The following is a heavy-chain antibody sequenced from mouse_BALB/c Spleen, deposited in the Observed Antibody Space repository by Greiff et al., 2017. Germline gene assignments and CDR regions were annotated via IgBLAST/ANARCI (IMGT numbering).Heavy chain of an antibody. CDR3: ASSLLRQPLFDY. J-gene: IGHJ2*01. CDR2: IWAGGST. D-gene: IGHD1-2*01. Sequence: VKLMESGPGLVAPSQSLSITCTVSGFSLTSYGVHWVRQPPGKGLEWLGVIWAGGSTNYNSALMSRLSISKDNSKSQVFLKMNSLQTDDTAMYYCASSLLRQPLFDYWGQGTTLTVSS. CDR1: GFSLTSYG. V-gene: IGHV2-9*02.